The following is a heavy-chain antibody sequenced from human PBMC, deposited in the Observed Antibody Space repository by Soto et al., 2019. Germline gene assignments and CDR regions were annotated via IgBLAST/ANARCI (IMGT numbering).Heavy chain of an antibody. CDR1: GYTFSGSF. Sequence: QVQLVESGGDSVKAGGSLRLSCVGSGYTFSGSFMSWVRQVAGKGLEWVAYISSLSDIIYYAESVRGRFTISRDNTKNSLFLQMNRLRVEDTAVYYCARDMQWLDYWGQGTMVTVSS. D-gene: IGHD2-8*01. V-gene: IGHV3-11*01. CDR3: ARDMQWLDY. CDR2: ISSLSDII. J-gene: IGHJ4*02.